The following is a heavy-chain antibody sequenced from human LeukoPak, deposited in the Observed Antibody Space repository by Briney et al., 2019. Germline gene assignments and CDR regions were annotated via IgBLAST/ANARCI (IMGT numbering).Heavy chain of an antibody. CDR1: GGSISSSSYY. V-gene: IGHV4-39*01. CDR2: IYYSGST. Sequence: KPSETLSLTCTVTGGSISSSSYYWGWIRQPPGKGLEWIGSIYYSGSTHYNPSLKSRVTISVDTSKNQFSLKLSSVTAADTAVYYCASSLWSGDYSAHYFEYWGEGTLVTVSS. CDR3: ASSLWSGDYSAHYFEY. D-gene: IGHD3-3*01. J-gene: IGHJ4*02.